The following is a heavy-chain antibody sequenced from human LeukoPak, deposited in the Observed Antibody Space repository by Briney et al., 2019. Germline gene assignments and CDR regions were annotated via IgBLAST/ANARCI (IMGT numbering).Heavy chain of an antibody. CDR2: ILYTGRT. J-gene: IGHJ4*02. CDR1: GDSISSSRFY. V-gene: IGHV4-39*01. CDR3: ARRVVGATIDY. D-gene: IGHD1-26*01. Sequence: SETLSLTCTVSGDSISSSRFYWAWIRQPPGKGLEWIGSILYTGRTFYNPSLKSRVTISVDTSKNQFSLRLDSVTASDTAVYYCARRVVGATIDYWGQGTLVTVSS.